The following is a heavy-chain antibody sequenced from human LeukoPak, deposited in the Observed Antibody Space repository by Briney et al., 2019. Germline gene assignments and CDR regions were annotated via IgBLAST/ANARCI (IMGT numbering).Heavy chain of an antibody. CDR2: IIPIFGTA. D-gene: IGHD3-3*01. CDR3: AKSTYCDFWSGYRSYYYMDV. J-gene: IGHJ6*03. V-gene: IGHV1-69*05. Sequence: SVKVSCKASGGTFSSYAISWVRQAPGQGLEWMGGIIPIFGTANYAQKFQGRVTITTDKSTSTAYMELSSLRSEDTAVYYCAKSTYCDFWSGYRSYYYMDVWGKGTTVTVSS. CDR1: GGTFSSYA.